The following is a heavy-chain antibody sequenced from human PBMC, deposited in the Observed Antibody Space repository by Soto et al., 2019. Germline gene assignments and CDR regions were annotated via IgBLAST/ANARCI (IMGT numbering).Heavy chain of an antibody. CDR1: RDSISSGAYY. D-gene: IGHD3-3*01. J-gene: IGHJ6*02. V-gene: IGHV4-31*03. CDR2: IYYSGRT. CDR3: ARGGFLEWDYYYYGMDV. Sequence: PSETLSLTCTVSRDSISSGAYYWSWIRQHPGRGLEWIGYIYYSGRTYYNPSLKSRVTIAVDTSKNQFSLKLSSVTAADTAVHYSARGGFLEWDYYYYGMDVWGQGTTVT.